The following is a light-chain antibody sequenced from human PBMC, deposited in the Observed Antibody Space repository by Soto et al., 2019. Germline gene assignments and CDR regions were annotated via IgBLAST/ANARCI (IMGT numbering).Light chain of an antibody. J-gene: IGKJ2*01. CDR3: QQYSTYPYI. CDR2: KAS. CDR1: QRMSGW. Sequence: DIQMTQSPSTLSASVGDTVTITCRASQRMSGWLAWHQQKPGKAPKLLIYKASTLESGVPSRFSGGGIGTEFSLSISSLQPDDFATYYCQQYSTYPYIFGQGTKVEIK. V-gene: IGKV1-5*03.